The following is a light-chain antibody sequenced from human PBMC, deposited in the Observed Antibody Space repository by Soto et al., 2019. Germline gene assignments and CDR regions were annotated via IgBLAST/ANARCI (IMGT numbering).Light chain of an antibody. J-gene: IGKJ1*01. CDR1: QGISSY. Sequence: AIQMTQSPSSFSACTGDRVTITCRASQGISSYLAWYQQKPGKAPKLLIYAASTLQSGVPSRFSGSGSGTDFTLVISCLQSDDFATYYCQQYHTYPPTFGQGTNVEIK. CDR3: QQYHTYPPT. CDR2: AAS. V-gene: IGKV1-8*01.